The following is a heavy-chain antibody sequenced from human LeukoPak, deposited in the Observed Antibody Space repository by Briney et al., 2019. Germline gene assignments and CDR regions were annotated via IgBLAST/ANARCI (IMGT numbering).Heavy chain of an antibody. J-gene: IGHJ4*02. V-gene: IGHV3-30*18. D-gene: IGHD1-1*01. CDR1: GFTFSSYG. CDR2: ISYDGSNK. Sequence: GRSLRLSCAASGFTFSSYGMHWVRQAPGKGLEWVAVISYDGSNKYYADSVKGRFTISRDNSKNTLYLQMNSLRAEDTAVYYCVKKELALDYWGQGTLVTVSS. CDR3: VKKELALDY.